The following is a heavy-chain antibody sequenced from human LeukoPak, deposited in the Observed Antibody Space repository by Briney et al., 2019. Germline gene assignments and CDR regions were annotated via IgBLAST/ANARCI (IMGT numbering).Heavy chain of an antibody. V-gene: IGHV1-69*05. J-gene: IGHJ4*02. CDR1: GGTFSSYA. CDR3: AREGTYDILTGYRRHYFDY. CDR2: IIPIFGTA. Sequence: SVKVSCKASGGTFSSYAISWVRRAPGQGLEWMGGIIPIFGTANYAQKFQGRVTITTDESTSTAYMELSSLRSEDTAVYYCAREGTYDILTGYRRHYFDYWGQGTLVTVSS. D-gene: IGHD3-9*01.